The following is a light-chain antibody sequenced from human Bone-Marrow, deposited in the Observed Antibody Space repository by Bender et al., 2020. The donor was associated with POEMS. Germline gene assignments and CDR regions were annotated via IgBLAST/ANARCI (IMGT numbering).Light chain of an antibody. Sequence: QSALTQPASVSGSPGQSITISCTGTSSDVGAYNYVSWYQQHPGKAPKLIIYDVSNRPSGISDRFSASKSGDTASLTISGLQTEDEADYYCSSYSGTDSLIFGGGTKLTVL. CDR1: SSDVGAYNY. CDR2: DVS. J-gene: IGLJ2*01. CDR3: SSYSGTDSLI. V-gene: IGLV2-14*03.